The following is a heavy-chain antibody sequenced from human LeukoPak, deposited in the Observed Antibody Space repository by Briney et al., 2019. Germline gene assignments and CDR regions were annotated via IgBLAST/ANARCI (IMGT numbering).Heavy chain of an antibody. Sequence: SETLSLTCTVSGGSISSYYWSWIRQPAGKGLEWIGRIYTSGSTNYNPSPKSRVTMSVDTSKNQFSLKLSSVTAADTAVYYCARHRRYSSSWFPLDFDYWGQGTLVTVSS. J-gene: IGHJ4*02. CDR2: IYTSGST. V-gene: IGHV4-4*07. D-gene: IGHD6-13*01. CDR1: GGSISSYY. CDR3: ARHRRYSSSWFPLDFDY.